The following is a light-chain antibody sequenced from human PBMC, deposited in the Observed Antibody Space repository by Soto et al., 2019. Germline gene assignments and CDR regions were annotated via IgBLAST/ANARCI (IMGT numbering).Light chain of an antibody. Sequence: QAVVTQPASVSGSPGQSITISCTGTSSDVGSYNLVSWYQQHPGKAPKLMIYEVSKWPSGVSNRFSGSKSGNTASLTISGLQAEDEADYYCGSYAGRSTLVFGGGTKVTVL. V-gene: IGLV2-23*02. CDR1: SSDVGSYNL. CDR2: EVS. J-gene: IGLJ3*02. CDR3: GSYAGRSTLV.